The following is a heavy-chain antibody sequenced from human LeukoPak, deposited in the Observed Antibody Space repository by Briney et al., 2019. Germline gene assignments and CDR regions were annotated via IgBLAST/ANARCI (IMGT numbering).Heavy chain of an antibody. CDR3: AREIVVVPAARGVGNY. J-gene: IGHJ4*02. V-gene: IGHV1-2*02. D-gene: IGHD2-2*01. CDR2: INPNSGGT. CDR1: GYTFTGYY. Sequence: ASVKVSCKASGYTFTGYYTHWVRQAPGQGLEWMGWINPNSGGTNYAQKFQGRVTMTRDTSISTAYMELSRLRSDDTAVYYCAREIVVVPAARGVGNYWGQGTLVTVSS.